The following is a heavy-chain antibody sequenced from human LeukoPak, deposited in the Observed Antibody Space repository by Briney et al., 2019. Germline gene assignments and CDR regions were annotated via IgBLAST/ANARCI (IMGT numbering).Heavy chain of an antibody. CDR1: GGSISSGGYY. D-gene: IGHD3-22*01. CDR3: ATSKGVRRNGWLDAFDI. V-gene: IGHV4-31*03. Sequence: SETLSLTCTVSGGSISSGGYYRSWIRQHPGKGLEWIGYIYYSGSTYYNPSLKSRVTISVDTSKNQFSLKLSSVTATDTAVYYCATSKGVRRNGWLDAFDIWGQGTVVTVSS. CDR2: IYYSGST. J-gene: IGHJ3*02.